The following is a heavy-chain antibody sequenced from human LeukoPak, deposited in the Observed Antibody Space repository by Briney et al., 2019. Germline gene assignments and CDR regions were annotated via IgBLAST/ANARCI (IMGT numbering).Heavy chain of an antibody. CDR2: ISGSGGST. J-gene: IGHJ4*02. CDR3: AKGPQPQYYYDSSGHIDY. Sequence: PGGSLRLSCAASGFTFSSYAMSWVRQAPGKRLEWVSAISGSGGSTYYADSVKGRFTISRDNSKNTLYLQMNSLRAEDTAVYYCAKGPQPQYYYDSSGHIDYWGQGTLVTVSS. CDR1: GFTFSSYA. V-gene: IGHV3-23*01. D-gene: IGHD3-22*01.